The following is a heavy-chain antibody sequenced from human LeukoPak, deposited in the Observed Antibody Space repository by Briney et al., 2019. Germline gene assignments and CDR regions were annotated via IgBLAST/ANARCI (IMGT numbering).Heavy chain of an antibody. CDR2: ISDSGGST. CDR3: AKDLYYYDSSGWSET. Sequence: GGSLRLSCAASGFTFSTYGMSWVRQAPGKGLEWVSGISDSGGSTHYADSVKGRFTISRDNSRSTLYLQMNSLRAEDTAVYYCAKDLYYYDSSGWSETWGQGTLVTVSS. V-gene: IGHV3-23*01. D-gene: IGHD3-22*01. CDR1: GFTFSTYG. J-gene: IGHJ5*02.